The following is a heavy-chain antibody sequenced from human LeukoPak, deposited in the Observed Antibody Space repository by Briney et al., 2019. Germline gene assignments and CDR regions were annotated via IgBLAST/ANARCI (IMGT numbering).Heavy chain of an antibody. V-gene: IGHV3-7*01. CDR3: ARQRYSDY. D-gene: IGHD1-1*01. Sequence: PGGSLRLSCAASEFTFSRYWMTWVRQAPGKGLEWVANIKEDGSENSYVESVKGRFTISRDNAKNSLYLQLNSLRAEDTAVYFCARQRYSDYWGQGTLVTVSS. CDR2: IKEDGSEN. CDR1: EFTFSRYW. J-gene: IGHJ4*02.